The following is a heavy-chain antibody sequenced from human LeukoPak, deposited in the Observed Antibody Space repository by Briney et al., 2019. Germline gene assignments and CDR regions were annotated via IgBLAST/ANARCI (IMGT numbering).Heavy chain of an antibody. CDR2: ISGSGGST. V-gene: IGHV3-23*01. CDR3: AKAQKQLWFSELAFDI. CDR1: GFTFSSYT. J-gene: IGHJ3*02. Sequence: GGSLRLSCAASGFTFSSYTMSWVRQAPGKGLEWVSAISGSGGSTYYADSVKGRFTISRDNSKNTLYLQMNSLRAEDTAVYYCAKAQKQLWFSELAFDIWGQGTMVTVSS. D-gene: IGHD5-18*01.